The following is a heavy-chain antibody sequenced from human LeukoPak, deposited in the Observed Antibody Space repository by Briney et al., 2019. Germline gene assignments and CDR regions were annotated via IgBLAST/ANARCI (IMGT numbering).Heavy chain of an antibody. CDR3: TTDRGYCGGDCSPP. J-gene: IGHJ5*02. CDR1: GFTFSNAW. V-gene: IGHV3-15*01. CDR2: IKSKTDGGTT. D-gene: IGHD2-21*02. Sequence: GGSLRLSCAASGFTFSNAWMSWVRQAPGKGLEWVGRIKSKTDGGTTDYAAPVKGRFTISGDDSKNTLYLQMNSLKTEDTAVYYCTTDRGYCGGDCSPPWGQGTLVTVSS.